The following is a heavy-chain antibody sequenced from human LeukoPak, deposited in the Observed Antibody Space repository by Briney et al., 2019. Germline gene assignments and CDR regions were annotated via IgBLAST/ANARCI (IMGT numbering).Heavy chain of an antibody. CDR2: ISSSSSYI. V-gene: IGHV3-21*01. D-gene: IGHD4-17*01. J-gene: IGHJ6*02. CDR3: AKVTAVYGDYGYYYYGMDV. CDR1: GFTFSSYS. Sequence: GGSLRLSCAASGFTFSSYSMNWVRQAPGKGLEWVSSISSSSSYIYYADSVKGRFTISRDNAKNSLYLQMNSLRAEDTAVYYCAKVTAVYGDYGYYYYGMDVWGQGTTVTVSS.